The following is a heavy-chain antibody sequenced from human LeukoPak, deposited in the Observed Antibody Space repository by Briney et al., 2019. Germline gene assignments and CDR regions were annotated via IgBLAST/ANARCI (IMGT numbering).Heavy chain of an antibody. CDR3: ARSYSSGRRDDAFDI. D-gene: IGHD6-19*01. CDR1: GGSISSYY. J-gene: IGHJ3*02. CDR2: IYYSGST. Sequence: SETLSLTCTVSGGSISSYYWSWIRQPPGKGLEWIGYIYYSGSTYYNPSLKSRVTISVDTSKNQFSLKLSSVTAADTAVYYCARSYSSGRRDDAFDIWGQGTMVTVSS. V-gene: IGHV4-59*08.